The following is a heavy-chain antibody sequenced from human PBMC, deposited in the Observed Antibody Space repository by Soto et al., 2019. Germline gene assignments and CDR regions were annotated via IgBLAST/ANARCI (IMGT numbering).Heavy chain of an antibody. V-gene: IGHV4-59*01. D-gene: IGHD6-6*01. CDR2: ISYSGIT. CDR1: GGSISPLY. Sequence: PSENLSHTCSVSGGSISPLYWNWSRQRPGKGLEWIAYISYSGITDYNPSLKSRVTISVDTSKNQFSLRLRSVTAADTAVYYCARGARGSYYYYYGMAVWCQGTTVT. J-gene: IGHJ6*02. CDR3: ARGARGSYYYYYGMAV.